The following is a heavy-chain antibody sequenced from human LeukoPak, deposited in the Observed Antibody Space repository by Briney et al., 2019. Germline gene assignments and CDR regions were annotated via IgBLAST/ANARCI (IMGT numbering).Heavy chain of an antibody. V-gene: IGHV1-69*01. CDR2: IIPIFGTA. D-gene: IGHD2-2*01. J-gene: IGHJ4*02. CDR3: ARSLGYCSSTSCVNFNFDY. CDR1: GGTFSSYA. Sequence: SVKVSCKASGGTFSSYAISWVRQAPGQGLEWMGGIIPIFGTANYAQKFQGRVTITADESPSTAYIELSSLRSEDTAVYYCARSLGYCSSTSCVNFNFDYWGQGTLVTVSS.